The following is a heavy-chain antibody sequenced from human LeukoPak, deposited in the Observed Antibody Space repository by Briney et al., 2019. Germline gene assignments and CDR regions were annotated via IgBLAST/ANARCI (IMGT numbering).Heavy chain of an antibody. D-gene: IGHD3-10*01. Sequence: SVKVSCKASGGTFSSNAISWVRQAPGQGLEWMGRIIPIFAIANYAQKFQGRVTITADKSTSTAYMELSSLRSEDTAVYYCARDMADGGYNYGMDVWGQGTTVTVSS. V-gene: IGHV1-69*04. CDR2: IIPIFAIA. J-gene: IGHJ6*02. CDR1: GGTFSSNA. CDR3: ARDMADGGYNYGMDV.